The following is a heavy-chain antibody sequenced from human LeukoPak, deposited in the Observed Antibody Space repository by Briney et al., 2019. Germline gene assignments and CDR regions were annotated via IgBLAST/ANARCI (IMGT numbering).Heavy chain of an antibody. V-gene: IGHV3-15*01. CDR3: AMTVATIAGMDH. Sequence: PGGSLRLSCAAPGFTFSNAWVTWVRQAPGKGLEWVGRIKSIASGATIDNAAPVRGRFTVSRDDSKNMVYLHMNSLKTEDTAVYYCAMTVATIAGMDHWGQGALVTVSS. CDR2: IKSIASGATI. D-gene: IGHD5-24*01. J-gene: IGHJ4*02. CDR1: GFTFSNAW.